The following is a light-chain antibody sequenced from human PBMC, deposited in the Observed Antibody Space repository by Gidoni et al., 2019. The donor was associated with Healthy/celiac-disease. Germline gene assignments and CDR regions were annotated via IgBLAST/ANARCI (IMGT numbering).Light chain of an antibody. J-gene: IGKJ2*01. CDR3: QQLEA. CDR2: DAS. CDR1: QSVSSY. Sequence: EIVLTQSPATLSLSPGERATLSCRASQSVSSYLAWYQQKPGQATRLLIYDASNRATGIPARFSASGSVTDFTLTISSLEPEDFAVYYCQQLEAFXXXTKLEIK. V-gene: IGKV3-11*01.